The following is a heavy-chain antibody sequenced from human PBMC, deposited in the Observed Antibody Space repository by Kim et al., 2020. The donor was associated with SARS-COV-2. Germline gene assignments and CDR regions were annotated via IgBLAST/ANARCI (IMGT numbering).Heavy chain of an antibody. J-gene: IGHJ4*02. CDR3: ASDLDYGSGSYSD. CDR2: IYTSGST. CDR1: GGSFSSYC. V-gene: IGHV4-4*07. D-gene: IGHD3-10*01. Sequence: SETLSLTCTVSGGSFSSYCWRWIRQPAGKGLEWIGRIYTSGSTNYNPSLKSRVTMSVGTSKNQFSLKLSSVTAADTAVYYCASDLDYGSGSYSDWGQGTLVTVSS.